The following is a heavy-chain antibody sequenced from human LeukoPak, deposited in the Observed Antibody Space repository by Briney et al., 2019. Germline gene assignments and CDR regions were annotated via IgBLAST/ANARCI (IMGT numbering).Heavy chain of an antibody. Sequence: GGSLRLSCAASGFTFSTSWMHWVRQAPGKGLVWVARINSDGSTTTHADSVKGRFTISRDNAKNTLYLQMDSLRAEDTAVYYCGRDDWGSLNYWGQGTLVTVSS. CDR2: INSDGSTT. V-gene: IGHV3-74*03. CDR3: GRDDWGSLNY. D-gene: IGHD7-27*01. CDR1: GFTFSTSW. J-gene: IGHJ4*02.